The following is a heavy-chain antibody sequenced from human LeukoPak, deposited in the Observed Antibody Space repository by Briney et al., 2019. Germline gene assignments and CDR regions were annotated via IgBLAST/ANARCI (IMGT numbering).Heavy chain of an antibody. D-gene: IGHD3-9*01. CDR3: ASGPFYYDILTGYYNHFDY. Sequence: SETLSLTCAVYGGSFSGYYWSWIRQPPGKGLEWIGEINHSGSTNYNPSLKSRVTISVDTSKNQFSLKLSSVTAADTAVYYCASGPFYYDILTGYYNHFDYWGQGTLVTVSS. CDR2: INHSGST. V-gene: IGHV4-34*01. CDR1: GGSFSGYY. J-gene: IGHJ4*02.